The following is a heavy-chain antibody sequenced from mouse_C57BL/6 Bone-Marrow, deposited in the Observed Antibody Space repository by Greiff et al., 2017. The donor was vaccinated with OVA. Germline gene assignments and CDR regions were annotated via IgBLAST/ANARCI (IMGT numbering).Heavy chain of an antibody. CDR1: GYTFTSYT. CDR2: INPSSGYT. J-gene: IGHJ1*03. Sequence: QVQLKESGAELARPGASVKMSCKASGYTFTSYTMHWVKQRPGQGLEWIGYINPSSGYTKYHQKFKDKATLTADKSSSTAYLQLRRLTSEDSAVYYRARSGWLLGGYFDVWGTGTTVTVSS. CDR3: ARSGWLLGGYFDV. V-gene: IGHV1-4*01. D-gene: IGHD2-3*01.